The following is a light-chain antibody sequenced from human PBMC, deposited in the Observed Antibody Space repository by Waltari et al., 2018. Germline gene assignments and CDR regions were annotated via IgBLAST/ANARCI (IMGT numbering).Light chain of an antibody. CDR3: QQYGNSPKT. CDR1: QSVTSSS. V-gene: IGKV3-20*01. J-gene: IGKJ2*01. Sequence: EIVLTQSPGTLSLYPGERATLSCRASQSVTSSSLAWYQQKPGQATRLLSYGASSRATGIPDRISGSGSGTDFTLTISRLEPEDFAVYYCQQYGNSPKTFGQGTKLEI. CDR2: GAS.